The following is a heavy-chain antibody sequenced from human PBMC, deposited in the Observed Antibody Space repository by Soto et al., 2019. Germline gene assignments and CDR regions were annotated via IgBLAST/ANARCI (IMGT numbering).Heavy chain of an antibody. CDR1: GFTFSSYA. D-gene: IGHD3-10*01. J-gene: IGHJ4*02. Sequence: EVQLLESGGGLVQPGGSLRLSCAASGFTFSSYAMSWVRQAPGKGLEWVSTTSSSGGSTYYADSVKGRFTISRDNSKNTFYLHMNSLRAEDMALYSCAKDGGYGSGSYYSDDWGQGTLVTVSS. CDR3: AKDGGYGSGSYYSDD. CDR2: TSSSGGST. V-gene: IGHV3-23*01.